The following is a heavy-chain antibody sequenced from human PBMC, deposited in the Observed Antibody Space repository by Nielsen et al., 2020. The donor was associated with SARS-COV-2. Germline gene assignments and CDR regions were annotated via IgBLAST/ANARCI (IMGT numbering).Heavy chain of an antibody. CDR2: IYTLGPT. CDR3: ARGGGLSRYYFDF. Sequence: GGSLRLSCAAFGFNVSNTFMTWVRQAPGKGLEWVSIIYTLGPTFYADSVKGRFTISRLTSKNTLYLQLNSLTSDDTAVYYCARGGGLSRYYFDFWGRGTQATVSS. J-gene: IGHJ4*02. D-gene: IGHD6-25*01. CDR1: GFNVSNTF. V-gene: IGHV3-53*04.